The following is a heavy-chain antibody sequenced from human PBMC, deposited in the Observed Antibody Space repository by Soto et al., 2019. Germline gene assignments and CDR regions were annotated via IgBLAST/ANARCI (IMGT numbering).Heavy chain of an antibody. V-gene: IGHV1-18*01. CDR1: GYTFTSYG. D-gene: IGHD2-2*01. J-gene: IGHJ5*02. CDR3: ARAGKYCSSTSCPRGWFDP. CDR2: ISAYNGNT. Sequence: GASVKVSCKASGYTFTSYGISWVRQAPGQGLEWMGWISAYNGNTNYAQKLQGRVTMATDTSTSTAYMELRSLRSDDTAVYYCARAGKYCSSTSCPRGWFDPWGQGTLVTVSS.